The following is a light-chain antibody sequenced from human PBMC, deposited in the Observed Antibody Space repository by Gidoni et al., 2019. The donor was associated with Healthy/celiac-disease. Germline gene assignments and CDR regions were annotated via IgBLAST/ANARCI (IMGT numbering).Light chain of an antibody. Sequence: EIVMTQSPATLSVSPGESATLSCRASQSVSSNLAWYQQKPGQAPRLLIYGASTRATGIPARFSGSGSGTEFTLTISSLQSEDFAVYYCQQYNNWPQTFGQGTKLEIK. V-gene: IGKV3-15*01. CDR2: GAS. CDR1: QSVSSN. J-gene: IGKJ2*01. CDR3: QQYNNWPQT.